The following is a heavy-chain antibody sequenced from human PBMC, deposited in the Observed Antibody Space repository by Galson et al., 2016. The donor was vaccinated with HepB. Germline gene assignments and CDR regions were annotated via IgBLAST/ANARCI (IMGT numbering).Heavy chain of an antibody. CDR1: GNTFPASA. J-gene: IGHJ4*02. CDR2: ITVVNGNT. Sequence: SVKVSCKASGNTFPASALHWVRQAPGQRREWMGWITVVNGNTKYSRKFQDRVTFTSDTSASTASMDRGSLTSEDTAVYYCAGWGTFGLTLDYWGQGTPVTVSS. CDR3: AGWGTFGLTLDY. V-gene: IGHV1-3*01. D-gene: IGHD3-16*01.